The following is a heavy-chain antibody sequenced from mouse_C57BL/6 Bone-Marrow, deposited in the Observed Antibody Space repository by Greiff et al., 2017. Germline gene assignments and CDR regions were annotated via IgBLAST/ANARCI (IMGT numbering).Heavy chain of an antibody. Sequence: VQLQQSGAELVKPGASVKLSCKASGYTFTSYWMHWVKQRPGRGLEWIGRIDPHSGGTTYNEKFKSKATLTVDKPSSTAYMQLSSLTSEDSAVYYCARGAHYYGSSLFAYWGQGTLVTVSA. CDR1: GYTFTSYW. CDR3: ARGAHYYGSSLFAY. J-gene: IGHJ3*01. V-gene: IGHV1-72*01. D-gene: IGHD1-1*01. CDR2: IDPHSGGT.